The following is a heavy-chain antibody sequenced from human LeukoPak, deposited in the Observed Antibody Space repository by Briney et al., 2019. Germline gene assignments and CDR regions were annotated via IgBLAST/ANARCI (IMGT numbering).Heavy chain of an antibody. CDR3: ATFQGYSGYNSGGGWFDP. CDR1: VALVSTYS. V-gene: IGHV4-59*02. J-gene: IGHJ5*02. CDR2: FYYRGST. D-gene: IGHD5-12*01. Sequence: NPAEPLTLTCTVSVALVSTYSSRWIPQPPGKALEGIGYFYYRGSTNYNAPLKSPVTISLKKPKHQFSLNLSSVTAAETAVYYCATFQGYSGYNSGGGWFDPWGQGTLVTVSS.